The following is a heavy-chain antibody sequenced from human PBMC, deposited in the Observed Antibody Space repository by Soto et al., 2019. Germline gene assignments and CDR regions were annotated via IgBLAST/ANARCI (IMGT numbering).Heavy chain of an antibody. CDR1: VCSFTTHH. V-gene: IGHV4-59*11. CDR2: RSYTGNT. CDR3: ARDMHAGFTRDFDP. J-gene: IGHJ5*02. D-gene: IGHD2-8*01. Sequence: PSGTLSLTCFVSVCSFTTHHWSWVRQVPGQGLQWIAYRSYTGNTNYNPSPQRRVAISLDTSKNKLSLKLTSMTAADTAVYYCARDMHAGFTRDFDPWGQGTLVTVSS.